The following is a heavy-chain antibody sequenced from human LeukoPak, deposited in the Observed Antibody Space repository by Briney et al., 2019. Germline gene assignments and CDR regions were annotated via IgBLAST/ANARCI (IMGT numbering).Heavy chain of an antibody. D-gene: IGHD5-12*01. Sequence: GRSLRLSCAASGFTFSNYAMHWVRQAPGKGLEWVAVISYDGSNKYHADSVKGRFTISRDNSKNTLYLQMNSLRGEDTAVYYCARDMVATGKLDYWGQGTLVTVSS. CDR1: GFTFSNYA. V-gene: IGHV3-30-3*01. CDR2: ISYDGSNK. J-gene: IGHJ4*02. CDR3: ARDMVATGKLDY.